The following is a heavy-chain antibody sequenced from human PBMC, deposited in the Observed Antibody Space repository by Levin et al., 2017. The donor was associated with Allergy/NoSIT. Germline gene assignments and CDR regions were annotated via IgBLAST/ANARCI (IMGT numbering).Heavy chain of an antibody. D-gene: IGHD6-13*01. V-gene: IGHV4-4*02. CDR3: ATSLAPGGY. CDR1: GASINSSHW. Sequence: SCAVSGASINSSHWWSWVRQPPGKGLEWIGEIYHSGISNINPSLKNRVTISVDKSKSQFSLKLTSVTVADTAVYYCATSLAPGGYWGQGTLVTVSS. J-gene: IGHJ4*02. CDR2: IYHSGIS.